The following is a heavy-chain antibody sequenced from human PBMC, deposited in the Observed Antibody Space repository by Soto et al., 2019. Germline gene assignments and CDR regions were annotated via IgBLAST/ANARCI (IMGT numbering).Heavy chain of an antibody. V-gene: IGHV3-48*02. D-gene: IGHD3-10*01. Sequence: GGSLRLSCVASGFTFSSYTMNWVCQTPGRRLEWVAYISSSGSTIYYAESVKGRFTVSRDNAKSSLYLQMDGLRDEDTAVYYCASGLGSSRSWGQGSRVTVSS. CDR3: ASGLGSSRS. J-gene: IGHJ1*01. CDR1: GFTFSSYT. CDR2: ISSSGSTI.